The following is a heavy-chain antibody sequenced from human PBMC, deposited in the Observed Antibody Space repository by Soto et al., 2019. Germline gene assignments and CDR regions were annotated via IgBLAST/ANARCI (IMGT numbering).Heavy chain of an antibody. CDR2: ISTSKGNT. V-gene: IGHV1-18*01. J-gene: IGHJ4*02. Sequence: GPEVQKPGASVKVSCKTSGYTFTSYGISWVRQAPGQGLEWMGWISTSKGNTNYAQKFQGRVTMTTDTSTSTGYMELRSLRSDDTAVYYCATRSPAFDYWGQGTLVTVSS. CDR1: GYTFTSYG. CDR3: ATRSPAFDY.